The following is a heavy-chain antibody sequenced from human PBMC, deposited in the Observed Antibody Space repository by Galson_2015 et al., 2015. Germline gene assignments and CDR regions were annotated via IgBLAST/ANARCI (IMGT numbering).Heavy chain of an antibody. Sequence: SLRLSCAASGFTFSSYAMSWVRQAPGKGLDWVAAISGSGVSTYYADSVKGRFTISRDNSKNTLFLQMNSLRAEDTAVYYCAKPYYGSNAGVNDAFDIWGQGTMVTVSS. J-gene: IGHJ3*02. CDR3: AKPYYGSNAGVNDAFDI. CDR2: ISGSGVST. V-gene: IGHV3-23*01. CDR1: GFTFSSYA. D-gene: IGHD4-23*01.